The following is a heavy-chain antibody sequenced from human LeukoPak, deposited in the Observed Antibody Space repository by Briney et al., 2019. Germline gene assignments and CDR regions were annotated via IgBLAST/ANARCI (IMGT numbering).Heavy chain of an antibody. D-gene: IGHD1-26*01. CDR1: GFAFTDCD. J-gene: IGHJ4*02. V-gene: IGHV3-13*01. Sequence: GGSLRLSCAAPGFAFTDCDMHWVRQATGGGLEWVSSIGKAGDTYYADSVKGRLTISRENANNHFYLQMNSLRAGDTAVYFCASLGDSIYWGQGTLVTVSS. CDR2: IGKAGDT. CDR3: ASLGDSIY.